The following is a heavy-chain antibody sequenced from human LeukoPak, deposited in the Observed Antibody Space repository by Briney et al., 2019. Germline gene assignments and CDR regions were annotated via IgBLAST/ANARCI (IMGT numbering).Heavy chain of an antibody. CDR2: IYYSGST. Sequence: SETLSLTCTVSGGSISSSSYYWGWIRQPPGKGLEWIRSIYYSGSTYYNPSLKSRVTISVDTSKNQFSLKLSSVTAADTAVYYCARTRYYYNSRSYGAPYYFDYWGQGTLVTVSS. CDR3: ARTRYYYNSRSYGAPYYFDY. CDR1: GGSISSSSYY. D-gene: IGHD3-10*01. V-gene: IGHV4-39*01. J-gene: IGHJ4*02.